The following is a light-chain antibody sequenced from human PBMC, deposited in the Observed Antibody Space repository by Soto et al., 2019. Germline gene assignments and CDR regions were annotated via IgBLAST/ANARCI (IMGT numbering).Light chain of an antibody. V-gene: IGLV2-11*01. CDR2: DVS. CDR1: SSDVGGYKY. CDR3: CSYAGSSAV. Sequence: QSVLTQPRSVSGSPGQSVTISCTGTSSDVGGYKYVSWYQHHPGKAPKLMIYDVSKRPSGVPDRFSGFKSGNTASLTISGLQAEDEADYYCCSYAGSSAVFGGGTQLTVL. J-gene: IGLJ7*01.